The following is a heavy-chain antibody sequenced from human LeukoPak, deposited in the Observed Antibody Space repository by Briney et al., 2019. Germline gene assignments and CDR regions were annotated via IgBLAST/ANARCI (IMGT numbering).Heavy chain of an antibody. Sequence: SVKVSCKASGGTFSSYAISWVRQAPGQGLEWMGGIIPIFGTANYAQKFQGRVTITADESTSTAYMELSSLRSEDTAVYYCARDENGDTGYFDYWGQGTLVTVSS. V-gene: IGHV1-69*13. CDR1: GGTFSSYA. CDR3: ARDENGDTGYFDY. D-gene: IGHD4-17*01. J-gene: IGHJ4*02. CDR2: IIPIFGTA.